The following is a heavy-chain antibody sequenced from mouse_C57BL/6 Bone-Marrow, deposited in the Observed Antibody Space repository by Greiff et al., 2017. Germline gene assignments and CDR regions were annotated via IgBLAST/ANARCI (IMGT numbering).Heavy chain of an antibody. Sequence: EVMLVESGGGLVQPGGSMKLSCVASGFTFSNYWMNWVRQSPEKGLEWVAQIRLKSDNYATHYAESVKGRFTISRDDSKSSVYLQMNNLRAEDTGIYYCTGWAGFAYWGEGTLVTVSA. CDR1: GFTFSNYW. V-gene: IGHV6-3*01. CDR3: TGWAGFAY. CDR2: IRLKSDNYAT. J-gene: IGHJ3*01. D-gene: IGHD4-1*01.